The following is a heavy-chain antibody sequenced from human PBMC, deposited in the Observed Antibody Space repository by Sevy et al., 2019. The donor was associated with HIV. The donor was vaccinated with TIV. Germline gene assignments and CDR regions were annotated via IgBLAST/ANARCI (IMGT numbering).Heavy chain of an antibody. CDR1: GFTFSSNA. V-gene: IGHV3-23*01. D-gene: IGHD2-2*02. CDR3: VKGARYTIPNDAFDI. Sequence: GGSLRLSCEASGFTFSSNAMSWVRQAPGKGLEWVSDISGGGGDTFYADSVKGRFTISRDNSKNTLFLQINSLRAEDTALYYCVKGARYTIPNDAFDIWGQGTMVTVSS. CDR2: ISGGGGDT. J-gene: IGHJ3*02.